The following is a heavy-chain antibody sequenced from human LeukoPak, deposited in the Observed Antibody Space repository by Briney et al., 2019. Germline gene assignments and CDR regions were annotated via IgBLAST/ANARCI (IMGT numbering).Heavy chain of an antibody. CDR3: AREERRRSSGWQPWGRTELYYFDY. J-gene: IGHJ4*02. CDR1: GFTFSSYS. CDR2: ISSSSSYI. Sequence: PGGSLRLSCAASGFTFSSYSMNWVRQAPGQELAWVSSISSSSSYIYYADSVKGRFTISRDNAKNSLYLQMNSLRAEDTAVYYCAREERRRSSGWQPWGRTELYYFDYWGQGTLVTVSS. V-gene: IGHV3-21*01. D-gene: IGHD6-19*01.